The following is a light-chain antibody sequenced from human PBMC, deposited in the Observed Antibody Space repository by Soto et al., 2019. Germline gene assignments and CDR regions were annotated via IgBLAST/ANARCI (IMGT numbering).Light chain of an antibody. CDR2: WAS. Sequence: DTVMTQSPDSLAVSLGERATINCKSSQSILYSSNNKNYLAWYQQKPGQPPKLLIYWASTRESGVPDRFSGSGSGTDFTLTISSLQAEDVAVHYCQQYYSTPWTFGQGTKVEIK. V-gene: IGKV4-1*01. CDR1: QSILYSSNNKNY. J-gene: IGKJ1*01. CDR3: QQYYSTPWT.